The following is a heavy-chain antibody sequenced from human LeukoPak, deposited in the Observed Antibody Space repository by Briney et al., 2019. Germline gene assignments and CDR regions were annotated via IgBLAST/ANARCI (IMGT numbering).Heavy chain of an antibody. CDR1: GFTFSNAW. CDR2: IQSKTDGGTT. Sequence: GGSLRLSCAASGFTFSNAWMSWVRQAPGKGLECVGFIQSKTDGGTTDSATPVKGRFTVSRDDSKNTLYLQMNSLKTEDTAVYYCTTWSSQFDYWGQGTLVTVSS. J-gene: IGHJ4*02. CDR3: TTWSSQFDY. D-gene: IGHD6-6*01. V-gene: IGHV3-15*01.